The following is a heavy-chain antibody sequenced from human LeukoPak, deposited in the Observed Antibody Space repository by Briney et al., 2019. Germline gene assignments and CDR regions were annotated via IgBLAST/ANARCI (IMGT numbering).Heavy chain of an antibody. CDR3: AREEGSSGCPFDY. CDR1: GFTFSSYG. Sequence: PGGSLRLSCAASGFTFSSYGMHWVRQAPGKGLEWVAVISYDGSNKYYADSVKGRFTISRDNSKNTLYLQMNSLRAEDTAVYYCAREEGSSGCPFDYWGQGTLVTVSS. D-gene: IGHD6-19*01. V-gene: IGHV3-30*03. CDR2: ISYDGSNK. J-gene: IGHJ4*02.